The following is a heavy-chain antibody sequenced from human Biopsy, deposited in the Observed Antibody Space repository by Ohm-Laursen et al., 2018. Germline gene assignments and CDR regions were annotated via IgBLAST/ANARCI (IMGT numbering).Heavy chain of an antibody. D-gene: IGHD6-19*01. CDR3: ARNTGWYGDLYYFDY. V-gene: IGHV1-46*01. J-gene: IGHJ4*02. CDR1: GYSFTSYY. CDR2: INPSGSTT. Sequence: SSVKVSCKVSGYSFTSYYMHWVRQAPGQGLEWMGMINPSGSTTSYPQIFQGRVTMTRDTSKSTVYMELSSLRSADTAVYFCARNTGWYGDLYYFDYWGQGALVTVSS.